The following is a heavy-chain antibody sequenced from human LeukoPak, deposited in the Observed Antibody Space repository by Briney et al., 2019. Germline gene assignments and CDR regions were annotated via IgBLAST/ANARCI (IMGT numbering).Heavy chain of an antibody. CDR2: IKQDGSEK. Sequence: GGSLRLSCAASGFTFSSYWMSWVRQAPGKGLEWVANIKQDGSEKYYVDSVKGRFTISRDNAKNSLYLQMNSLRAEDTAVYYCARARGYYDSSGYLVNMYYFDYWGQGTLVTVSS. CDR1: GFTFSSYW. CDR3: ARARGYYDSSGYLVNMYYFDY. D-gene: IGHD3-22*01. V-gene: IGHV3-7*04. J-gene: IGHJ4*02.